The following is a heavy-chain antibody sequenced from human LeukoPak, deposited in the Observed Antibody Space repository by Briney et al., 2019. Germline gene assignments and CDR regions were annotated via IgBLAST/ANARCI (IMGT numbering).Heavy chain of an antibody. V-gene: IGHV1-18*01. CDR3: AREAPVAAGSDAFDI. CDR1: GYTFTTYG. D-gene: IGHD6-19*01. J-gene: IGHJ3*02. Sequence: ASVTVSCKSSGYTFTTYGISWVRQAPGQSLEWMGWISPYNSNTKYAQKLQGRVTMTTDTSTNTAYMEVRSLRSDDTAVYYCAREAPVAAGSDAFDIWGQGTMVTVSS. CDR2: ISPYNSNT.